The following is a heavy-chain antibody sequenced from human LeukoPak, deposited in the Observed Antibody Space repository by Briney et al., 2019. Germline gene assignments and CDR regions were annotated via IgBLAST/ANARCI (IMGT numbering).Heavy chain of an antibody. CDR3: ASSYYDSSGYYNY. Sequence: ASVKVSCKASGYTLTGYYMHWVRQAPGQGLEWMGRNNPNSGGTNYAQKFQGWVTMTRDTSISTAYMELSRLRSDDTAVYYCASSYYDSSGYYNYWGQGTLVTVSS. CDR1: GYTLTGYY. V-gene: IGHV1-2*04. D-gene: IGHD3-22*01. J-gene: IGHJ4*02. CDR2: NNPNSGGT.